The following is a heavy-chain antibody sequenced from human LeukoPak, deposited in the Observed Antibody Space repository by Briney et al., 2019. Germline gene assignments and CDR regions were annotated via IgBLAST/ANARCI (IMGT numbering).Heavy chain of an antibody. CDR1: GFTFSSYG. J-gene: IGHJ4*02. Sequence: GGSLRLSCAASGFTFSSYGMHWVRQAPGKGLEWVAVISYDGSNKYYADSVKGRFTISRDNSKNTLYLQMNSLRAEDTAVYYCAKVADCSSTSRYTLDYWGQGTLVTVSS. CDR3: AKVADCSSTSRYTLDY. CDR2: ISYDGSNK. V-gene: IGHV3-30*18. D-gene: IGHD2-2*02.